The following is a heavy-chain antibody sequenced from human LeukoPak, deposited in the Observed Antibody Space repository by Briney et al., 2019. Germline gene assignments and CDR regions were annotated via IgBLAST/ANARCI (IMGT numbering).Heavy chain of an antibody. J-gene: IGHJ4*02. CDR2: IRSSSNII. CDR1: GFTFSSYS. V-gene: IGHV3-48*04. Sequence: GGSLRLSCAASGFTFSSYSMNWVRQAPGKGLEWVSYIRSSSNIIYYADSVKGRFTISRDNTKNSLYLQMNSLRAEDTAVYYCAKAGAYSNGYHEYPNYVDYWGQGTLVTVSS. CDR3: AKAGAYSNGYHEYPNYVDY. D-gene: IGHD3-22*01.